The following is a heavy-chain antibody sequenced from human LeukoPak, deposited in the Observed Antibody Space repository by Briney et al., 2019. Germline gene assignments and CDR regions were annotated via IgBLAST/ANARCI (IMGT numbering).Heavy chain of an antibody. CDR1: GLTFINYA. V-gene: IGHV3-23*01. D-gene: IGHD3-22*01. J-gene: IGHJ4*02. CDR3: AREYYDSSGYYYNVGY. Sequence: TGGSLRLSCAASGLTFINYAMNWVRQAPGKGLEWVSVISDSGGSTHYADSVKGRFTISRDNAKNSLYLQMNSLRAEDTAVYYCAREYYDSSGYYYNVGYWGQGTLVTVSS. CDR2: ISDSGGST.